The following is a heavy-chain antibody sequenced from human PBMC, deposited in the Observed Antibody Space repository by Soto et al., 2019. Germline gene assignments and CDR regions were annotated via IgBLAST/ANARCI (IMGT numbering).Heavy chain of an antibody. CDR2: INAGNGNT. V-gene: IGHV1-3*01. D-gene: IGHD4-17*01. Sequence: GASVKVSCKASGYTFTSYAMHWVRQAPGQRLEWMGWINAGNGNTKYSQKFQGRVTITRDTSASTAYMELSSLRSEDTAVYYCAANFGSLEYGGNSGHPDYWGQGTLVTVSS. J-gene: IGHJ4*02. CDR1: GYTFTSYA. CDR3: AANFGSLEYGGNSGHPDY.